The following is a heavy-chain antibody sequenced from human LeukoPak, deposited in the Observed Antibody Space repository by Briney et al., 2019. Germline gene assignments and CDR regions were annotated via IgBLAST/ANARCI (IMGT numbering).Heavy chain of an antibody. CDR3: ARDDYRGVTNFDP. J-gene: IGHJ5*02. CDR1: GGSISPYF. D-gene: IGHD3-10*01. Sequence: SETLSLTCTVSGGSISPYFWSWIQQPPGKGLEWIGYISYTGSTNYNPSLKSRVTISVDTSKNQFSLQLTSVTAADTAVYYCARDDYRGVTNFDPWGQGTLVTVSS. CDR2: ISYTGST. V-gene: IGHV4-59*01.